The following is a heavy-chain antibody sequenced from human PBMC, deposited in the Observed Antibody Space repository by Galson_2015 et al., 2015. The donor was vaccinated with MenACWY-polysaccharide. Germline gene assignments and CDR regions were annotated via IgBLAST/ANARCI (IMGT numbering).Heavy chain of an antibody. CDR1: DYSIRSGYF. CDR2: IFHSGTT. V-gene: IGHV4-38-2*01. D-gene: IGHD1-26*01. CDR3: ARVEKYSGSFYILD. Sequence: ETLSLTCAVSDYSIRSGYFWGWIRQPPGKGLEWIASIFHSGTTYYNPSLKSRVTISVDTTKNQFSLKLSSVTAADTAVYYCARVEKYSGSFYILDWGQGTLV. J-gene: IGHJ4*02.